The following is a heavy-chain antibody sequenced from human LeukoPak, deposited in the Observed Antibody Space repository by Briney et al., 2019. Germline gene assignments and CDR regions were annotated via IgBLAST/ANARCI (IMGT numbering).Heavy chain of an antibody. CDR3: AKEVAVGGRTLFDY. J-gene: IGHJ4*02. Sequence: GGSLRLSCAASGFTYSNYAMSWVRQTPREGLQWVSGIRCSDVITSGTNTFYADSVKGRFTISRDNSKNTLSLEMSSLRAEDTAVYYCAKEVAVGGRTLFDYWGQGILVTVSP. V-gene: IGHV3-23*01. CDR1: GFTYSNYA. D-gene: IGHD6-19*01. CDR2: IRCSDVITSGTNT.